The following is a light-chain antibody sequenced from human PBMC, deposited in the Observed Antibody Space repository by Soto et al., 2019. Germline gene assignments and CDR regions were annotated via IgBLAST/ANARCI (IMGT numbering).Light chain of an antibody. V-gene: IGKV1-9*01. J-gene: IGKJ4*01. CDR1: QDITNY. CDR2: GAS. CDR3: QQLNAYPHS. Sequence: DIQMTQSPSSLSASVEDRFIITFLASQDITNYLAWYLQKPGKAPKLLIYGASTLQSGVPSRFSGSGSGTEFTLTVSSLQPEDFATYYCQQLNAYPHSFGGGTKVDIK.